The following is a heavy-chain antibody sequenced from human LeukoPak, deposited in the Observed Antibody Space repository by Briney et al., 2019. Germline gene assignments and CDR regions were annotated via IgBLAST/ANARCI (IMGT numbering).Heavy chain of an antibody. CDR2: IYFTGNT. CDR3: ARGDSEVLRFLEWLSREGGLRWFDP. Sequence: SETLSLTCTVSGDSISTGSYYWGWIRQPPGKGLEWIGSIYFTGNTYYNPSLRSRVTISVDTSMNQFSLKLNSVTAADTAVYYCARGDSEVLRFLEWLSREGGLRWFDPWGQGTLVTVSS. D-gene: IGHD3-3*01. CDR1: GDSISTGSYY. J-gene: IGHJ5*02. V-gene: IGHV4-39*07.